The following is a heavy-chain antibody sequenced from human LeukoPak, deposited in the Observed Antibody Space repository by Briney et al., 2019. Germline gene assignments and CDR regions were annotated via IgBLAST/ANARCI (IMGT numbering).Heavy chain of an antibody. D-gene: IGHD5-18*01. CDR3: ANLGSSTQLWFRGV. CDR1: GGSITSSDYY. Sequence: PSETLSLTCSVSGGSITSSDYYWGWIRQPPGKGLEWIASIYSGGSTYYNPSLKSRLTISMDTSKNHFSLNLTSVTAADTAVYYCANLGSSTQLWFRGVWGQGTTVTVSS. J-gene: IGHJ6*02. V-gene: IGHV4-39*07. CDR2: IYSGGST.